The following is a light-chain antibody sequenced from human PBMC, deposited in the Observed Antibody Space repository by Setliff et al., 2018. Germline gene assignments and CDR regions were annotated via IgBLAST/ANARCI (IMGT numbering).Light chain of an antibody. CDR3: SSYASSINPYV. CDR2: EVT. Sequence: QSVLAQPPSASGSPGQSLTISCTGTSSDVGAYNFVSWYQQHPGKAPKLMIYEVTKRPSGVPDRFSGSKSGNTASLTVSGLQAEDEADYYCSSYASSINPYVFGTGTRAPS. CDR1: SSDVGAYNF. J-gene: IGLJ1*01. V-gene: IGLV2-8*01.